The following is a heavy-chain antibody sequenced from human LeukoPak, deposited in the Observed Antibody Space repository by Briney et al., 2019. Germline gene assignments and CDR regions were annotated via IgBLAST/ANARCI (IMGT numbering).Heavy chain of an antibody. V-gene: IGHV1-69*04. CDR3: ARANVDTAMVTDY. J-gene: IGHJ4*02. CDR1: GYTFTSYG. Sequence: GASVKVSCKASGYTFTSYGISWVRQAPGQGLEWMGRIIPILGIANYAQKFQGRVTITADKSTSTAYMELSSLRSEDTAVYYCARANVDTAMVTDYWGQGTLVTVSS. CDR2: IIPILGIA. D-gene: IGHD5-18*01.